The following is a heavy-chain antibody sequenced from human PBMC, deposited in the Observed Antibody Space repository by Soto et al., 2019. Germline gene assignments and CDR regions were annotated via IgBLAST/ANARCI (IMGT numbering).Heavy chain of an antibody. J-gene: IGHJ4*02. CDR2: ISGSGGST. D-gene: IGHD3-3*01. CDR1: GFTFSSYA. V-gene: IGHV3-23*01. Sequence: EVQLLESGGGLVQPGGSLRLSCAASGFTFSSYATSWVRQVPGKGLEWVSIISGSGGSTYYADSVKGRFTISRDNSKNTLYLQLNSLRAEDTAVYYCARGDFYDFWSGYNYYVDYWGQGILVTVSS. CDR3: ARGDFYDFWSGYNYYVDY.